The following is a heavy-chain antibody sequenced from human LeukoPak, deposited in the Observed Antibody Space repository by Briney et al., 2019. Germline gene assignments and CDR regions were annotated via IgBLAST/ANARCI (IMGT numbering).Heavy chain of an antibody. D-gene: IGHD3-16*01. J-gene: IGHJ3*02. V-gene: IGHV1-8*01. CDR2: MNPNSGNT. CDR1: GYTFTSYD. CDR3: AVDPGGVAAFDI. Sequence: ASVKVSCKASGYTFTSYDINWVRQAAGQGLEWMGWMNPNSGNTGYAQKFQGRVTMTRNTSISTAYMELSSLRSEDTAVYYCAVDPGGVAAFDIWGQGTMVTVSS.